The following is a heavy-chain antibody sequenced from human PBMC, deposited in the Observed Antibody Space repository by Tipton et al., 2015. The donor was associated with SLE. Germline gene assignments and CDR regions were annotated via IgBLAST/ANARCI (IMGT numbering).Heavy chain of an antibody. D-gene: IGHD3-3*01. CDR3: ARIRPGHGDPFDF. CDR2: VYYSGKT. V-gene: IGHV4-39*07. Sequence: TLSLTCTVSGGSISSSSYPWAWIRQPPGKGLEWIGSVYYSGKTSYTPPLMNRVIISEDTSTNQFSLILSSVTAADTAVYFCARIRPGHGDPFDFWGQGTLVTVSS. CDR1: GGSISSSSYP. J-gene: IGHJ4*02.